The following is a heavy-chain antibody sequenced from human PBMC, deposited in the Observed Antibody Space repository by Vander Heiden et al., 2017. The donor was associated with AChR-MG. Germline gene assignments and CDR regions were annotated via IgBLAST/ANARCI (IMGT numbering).Heavy chain of an antibody. D-gene: IGHD2-15*01. J-gene: IGHJ1*01. CDR1: GGSITSGDW. CDR3: ARDVRYCTGGSCYSYFQD. CDR2: IYHTGTT. Sequence: QVQLLESGPGLVMPSGTLSLTCAVSGGSITSGDWLSWVRQSPGKGLEWIGEIYHTGTTNYNPSLRSRLTISVDKSKNHFSLSLRSVTAADTAVYYCARDVRYCTGGSCYSYFQDWGQGTLVTVS. V-gene: IGHV4-4*02.